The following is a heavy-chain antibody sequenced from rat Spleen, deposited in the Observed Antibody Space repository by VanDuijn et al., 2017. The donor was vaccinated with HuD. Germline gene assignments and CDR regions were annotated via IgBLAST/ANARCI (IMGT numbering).Heavy chain of an antibody. J-gene: IGHJ2*01. CDR3: TRGTYYRH. CDR2: ISPTGGNN. Sequence: EVQLVESGGGLVQPGRSLKLSGAASGFTFSDYGIHWIRQSPTKGLEWVASISPTGGNNYYRDSVKGRFTISRDNAKSTLYLQMDSLRSEDTATYYCTRGTYYRHWGQGVMVTVSS. CDR1: GFTFSDYG. V-gene: IGHV5-19*01. D-gene: IGHD1-9*01.